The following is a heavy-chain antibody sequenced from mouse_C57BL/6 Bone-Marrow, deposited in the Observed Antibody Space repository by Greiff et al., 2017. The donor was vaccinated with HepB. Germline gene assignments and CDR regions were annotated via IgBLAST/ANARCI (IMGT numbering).Heavy chain of an antibody. CDR2: ILPGSGST. CDR1: GYTFTGYW. D-gene: IGHD1-1*01. Sequence: VQLQQSGAELMKPGASVKLSCKATGYTFTGYWIEWVKQRPGHGFEWIGEILPGSGSTNYNEKFKGKATFPADTASKPAYMQLSSLTTEYSAIYYCARDPLYYGSPYWYCDVWGTGTTVTVSS. V-gene: IGHV1-9*01. CDR3: ARDPLYYGSPYWYCDV. J-gene: IGHJ1*03.